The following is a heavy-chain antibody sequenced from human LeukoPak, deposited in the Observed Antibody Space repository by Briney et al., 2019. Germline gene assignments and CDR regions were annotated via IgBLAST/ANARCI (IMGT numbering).Heavy chain of an antibody. Sequence: ASVKVSCKASGYTFTTYGINWVRQATGQGLEWMGWMNPNSGNTGYAQKFQGRVTITRNTSISTAYMELSSLRSEDTAVYYCARANKYSYGTLFSHASFDYWGQGTLVTVSS. CDR1: GYTFTTYG. D-gene: IGHD5-18*01. J-gene: IGHJ4*02. V-gene: IGHV1-8*03. CDR3: ARANKYSYGTLFSHASFDY. CDR2: MNPNSGNT.